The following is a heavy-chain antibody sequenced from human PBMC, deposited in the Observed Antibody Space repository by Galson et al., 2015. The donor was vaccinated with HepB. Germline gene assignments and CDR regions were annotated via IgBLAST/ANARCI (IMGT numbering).Heavy chain of an antibody. Sequence: SLRLSCAASGFTFSSYAMRWVRQAPGKGLEWVSSITGSGGTTYYADSVKGRFTISRDNSKNTPYVQMNSLRAEDTAVYYCAKNGGSSNSDHWGQGTLVTVSS. CDR1: GFTFSSYA. CDR2: ITGSGGTT. CDR3: AKNGGSSNSDH. J-gene: IGHJ4*02. D-gene: IGHD6-13*01. V-gene: IGHV3-23*01.